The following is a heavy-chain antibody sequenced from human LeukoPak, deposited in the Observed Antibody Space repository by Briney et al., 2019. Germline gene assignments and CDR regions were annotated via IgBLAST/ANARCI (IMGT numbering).Heavy chain of an antibody. CDR1: VYTFASYY. Sequence: ASVKVSCKASVYTFASYYLHWVRQAPGQGLEWMGIINPSGGRTSYAQKFRGRVTMTWDTSTSTVYMDLSSLRSEDTAVYYCATGRVTMLREPDYWGQGTLVTVSS. V-gene: IGHV1-46*01. CDR2: INPSGGRT. D-gene: IGHD3-10*01. CDR3: ATGRVTMLREPDY. J-gene: IGHJ4*02.